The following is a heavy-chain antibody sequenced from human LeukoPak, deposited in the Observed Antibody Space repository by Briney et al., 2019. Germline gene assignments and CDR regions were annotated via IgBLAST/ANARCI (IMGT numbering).Heavy chain of an antibody. J-gene: IGHJ3*02. CDR3: ARHDSSGPYNAFDI. CDR2: IYYGGNT. V-gene: IGHV4-39*01. Sequence: SETLSLTCSVSGGSISSTTYYWGWIRQPPGKGLEWIGSIYYGGNTYYNPSLKSRVTMSVDTSRNQFSLKLSSVTAADTAVYYCARHDSSGPYNAFDIWGQGTMVTVSS. CDR1: GGSISSTTYY. D-gene: IGHD3-22*01.